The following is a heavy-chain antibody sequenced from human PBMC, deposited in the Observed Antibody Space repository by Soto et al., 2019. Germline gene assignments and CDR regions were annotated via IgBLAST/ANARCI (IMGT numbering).Heavy chain of an antibody. V-gene: IGHV1-69*14. Sequence: QVQLVQSGAEVKKPGSSVKVSCKASGGTFSTSSINWVRQAPGQRPEWMGNILPIFGTADYAQKFQSRVTITADKSTNTAYLELRSLFSEDTAVYYCARGHEYCGNYDAFDIWGQGTVVTVSS. D-gene: IGHD1-7*01. CDR2: ILPIFGTA. CDR3: ARGHEYCGNYDAFDI. J-gene: IGHJ3*02. CDR1: GGTFSTSS.